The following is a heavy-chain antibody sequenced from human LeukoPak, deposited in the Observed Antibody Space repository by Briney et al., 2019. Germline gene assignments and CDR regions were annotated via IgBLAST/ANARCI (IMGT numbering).Heavy chain of an antibody. Sequence: ASVKVSCKASGYTFTSYAMNWVRQAPGQGLEWMGWINTNTGNPTYAQGFTGRFVFSLDTSVSTAYLQISSLKAEDTAVYYCAIPMASSWYTHDAFDIWGQGTMVTVSS. CDR3: AIPMASSWYTHDAFDI. V-gene: IGHV7-4-1*02. CDR1: GYTFTSYA. J-gene: IGHJ3*02. D-gene: IGHD6-13*01. CDR2: INTNTGNP.